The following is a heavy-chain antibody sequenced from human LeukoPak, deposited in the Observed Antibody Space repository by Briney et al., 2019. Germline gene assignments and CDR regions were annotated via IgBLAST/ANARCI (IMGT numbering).Heavy chain of an antibody. V-gene: IGHV5-51*01. CDR2: IYPGDSDT. D-gene: IGHD6-19*01. Sequence: GESLKISCKGSGYSFTSYWIGWVRQMPGKGQEWMGIIYPGDSDTRYSPSFQGQVTISADKSISTAYLQWSSLKASDTAMYYCARQRDSSGWRSGREVVYYYMDVWGKGTTVTVSS. J-gene: IGHJ6*03. CDR1: GYSFTSYW. CDR3: ARQRDSSGWRSGREVVYYYMDV.